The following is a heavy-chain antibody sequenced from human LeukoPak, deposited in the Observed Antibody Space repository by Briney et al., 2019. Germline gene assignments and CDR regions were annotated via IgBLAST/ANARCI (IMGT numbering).Heavy chain of an antibody. J-gene: IGHJ6*02. V-gene: IGHV3-64*01. CDR3: ARDRSMDV. CDR2: ISSNGGST. CDR1: GFTFSSYA. Sequence: GGSLRLSCAASGFTFSSYAMYWVRQAPGKGLEYVSGISSNGGSTYYAKSVQGRFSISRDNSKNTLYLQMGSLRGEDMAAYYCARDRSMDVWGQGTTVTVSS.